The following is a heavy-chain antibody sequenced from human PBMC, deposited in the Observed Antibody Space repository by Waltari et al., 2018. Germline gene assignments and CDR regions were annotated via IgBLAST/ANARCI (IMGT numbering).Heavy chain of an antibody. Sequence: QLQLQESGPGLVKPSETLSLTCTVSGGSISSSSYYWGWIRQPPGKGLEWIGSIYYSGSTYYNPSLKSRVTISVDTSKNQFSLKLSSVTAADTAVYYCARVTPTYYFDYWGQGTLVTVSS. CDR3: ARVTPTYYFDY. CDR1: GGSISSSSYY. V-gene: IGHV4-39*07. J-gene: IGHJ4*02. CDR2: IYYSGST. D-gene: IGHD5-18*01.